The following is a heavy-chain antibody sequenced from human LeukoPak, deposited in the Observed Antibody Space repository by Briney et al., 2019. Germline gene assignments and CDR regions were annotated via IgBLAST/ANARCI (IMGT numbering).Heavy chain of an antibody. D-gene: IGHD5-12*01. J-gene: IGHJ3*02. CDR3: ARSSVSRVATINWFEGAFDI. CDR2: IYYSGST. V-gene: IGHV4-59*01. CDR1: GGSISSYY. Sequence: SETLSLTCTVSGGSISSYYWSWIRQPPGKGLEWIGYIYYSGSTNYNPSLKSRVTILVDTSKNQFSLKLSSVTAADTAVYYCARSSVSRVATINWFEGAFDIWGQGTMVTVSS.